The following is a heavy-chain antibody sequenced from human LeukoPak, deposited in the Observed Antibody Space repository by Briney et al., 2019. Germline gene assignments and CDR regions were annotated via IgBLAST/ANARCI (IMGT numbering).Heavy chain of an antibody. D-gene: IGHD4-17*01. CDR1: GGSIRRYS. CDR3: ARRSTVENFFDH. V-gene: IGHV4-59*08. CDR2: IYHSGST. Sequence: PSETLSLTCTVSGGSIRRYSWGWIRQPPGKGLEWIGNIYHSGSTNYNPSLKSRVTMSLDTYNQLSLKLSSLTAADSAVYYCARRSTVENFFDHWGQGTPVTVSS. J-gene: IGHJ4*02.